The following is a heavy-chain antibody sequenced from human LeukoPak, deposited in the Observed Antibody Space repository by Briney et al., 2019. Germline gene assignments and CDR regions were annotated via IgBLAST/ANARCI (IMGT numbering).Heavy chain of an antibody. V-gene: IGHV1-18*01. CDR1: GYTFTSYG. Sequence: ASVKVSCKASGYTFTSYGISWVRQAPGQGLEWMGWISAYNGNTNYAQKLQGRVTMTTDTSTNTAYMELSRLRSDDTAVYYCAISDSMVRGVKENAFDIWGQGTMVTVSS. J-gene: IGHJ3*02. D-gene: IGHD3-10*01. CDR2: ISAYNGNT. CDR3: AISDSMVRGVKENAFDI.